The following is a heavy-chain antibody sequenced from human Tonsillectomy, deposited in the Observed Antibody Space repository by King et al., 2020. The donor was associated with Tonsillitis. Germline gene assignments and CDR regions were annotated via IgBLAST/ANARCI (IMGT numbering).Heavy chain of an antibody. Sequence: VQLVESGGGLVQPGGSLRLSCAASGFTFSSYSMNWVRQAPGKGLEWVSYISSSSSTIYYADSVKGRFTISRDNAKNSLYLQMNSLRAEDTAVYYCARDKIERYNRGYYYGMDVWGHGTTVTVSS. CDR2: ISSSSSTI. D-gene: IGHD1-14*01. CDR3: ARDKIERYNRGYYYGMDV. V-gene: IGHV3-48*01. J-gene: IGHJ6*02. CDR1: GFTFSSYS.